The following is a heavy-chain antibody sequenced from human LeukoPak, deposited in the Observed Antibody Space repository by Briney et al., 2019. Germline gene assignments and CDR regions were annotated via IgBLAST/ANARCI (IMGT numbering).Heavy chain of an antibody. Sequence: SETQSLICTVSGGSISSYYWSWIRQPPGKGLEWVGYIYYSGSTNYNPSLKSRVTISVDTSKNQFSLKLSSVTAADTAVYYCARLVANYGSGSYYLYYCDYWGQGTLVTVSS. J-gene: IGHJ4*02. CDR3: ARLVANYGSGSYYLYYCDY. CDR2: IYYSGST. V-gene: IGHV4-59*01. D-gene: IGHD3-10*01. CDR1: GGSISSYY.